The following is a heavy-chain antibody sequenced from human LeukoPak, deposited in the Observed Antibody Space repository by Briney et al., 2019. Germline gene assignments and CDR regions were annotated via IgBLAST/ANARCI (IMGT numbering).Heavy chain of an antibody. D-gene: IGHD3-22*01. Sequence: SETLSLTCTVSGDSVSNSDYYWGWIRQPPGKGLEWVASSYYSGSTYYNPSLKSRVTISVDTSKNQFSLKLSSVTAADTAVYYCARAESSGYYPEYWGQGTLVTVSS. J-gene: IGHJ4*02. CDR3: ARAESSGYYPEY. CDR1: GDSVSNSDYY. CDR2: SYYSGST. V-gene: IGHV4-39*07.